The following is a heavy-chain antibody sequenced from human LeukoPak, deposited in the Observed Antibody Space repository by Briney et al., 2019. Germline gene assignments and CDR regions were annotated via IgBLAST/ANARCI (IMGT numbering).Heavy chain of an antibody. CDR3: ARDRGSSGSKKYYYYYGMDV. Sequence: GASVNVSCKASGYTFSSYGFTWVRQAPGQGLEWMGWISGHNGNTNYAQKFQGRVTMTTDTSTSTAYMELRSLRSDDTAVYFCARDRGSSGSKKYYYYYGMDVWGQGTTVTVSS. CDR1: GYTFSSYG. J-gene: IGHJ6*02. V-gene: IGHV1-18*01. D-gene: IGHD6-19*01. CDR2: ISGHNGNT.